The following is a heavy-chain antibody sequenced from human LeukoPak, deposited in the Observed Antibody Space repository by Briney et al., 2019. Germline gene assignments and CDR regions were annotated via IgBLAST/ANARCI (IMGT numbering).Heavy chain of an antibody. V-gene: IGHV3-13*01. D-gene: IGHD1-1*01. J-gene: IGHJ4*02. CDR1: GFTFSDYD. CDR3: ARVAKERVGGVYYFDY. Sequence: GGSLRPSCAASGFTFSDYDMHWVRQAIGRGLEWVSAIGTAGDTYYTGSVKGRFTISRENAKNSLYLQMNSLRAGDTAVYYCARVAKERVGGVYYFDYWGQGTLVTVSS. CDR2: IGTAGDT.